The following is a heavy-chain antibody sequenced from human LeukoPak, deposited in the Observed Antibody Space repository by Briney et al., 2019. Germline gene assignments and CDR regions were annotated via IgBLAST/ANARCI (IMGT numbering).Heavy chain of an antibody. CDR1: GYSVTSGSYY. D-gene: IGHD1-26*01. V-gene: IGHV4-61*01. CDR3: AREGGNYFDY. J-gene: IGHJ4*02. Sequence: SETLSLTCSVSGYSVTSGSYYWRWLRQPPGKGLEWIGSVYYSGSTNYNPSLKSRGTISVDTFKKQFSLRLSSVTAADTAVYSCAREGGNYFDYWGQGALVTVSS. CDR2: VYYSGST.